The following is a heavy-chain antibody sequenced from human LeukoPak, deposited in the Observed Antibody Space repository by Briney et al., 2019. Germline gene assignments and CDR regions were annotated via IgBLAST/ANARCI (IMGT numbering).Heavy chain of an antibody. J-gene: IGHJ4*02. CDR3: ARGDYDSSGYYGDY. D-gene: IGHD3-22*01. V-gene: IGHV1-8*02. Sequence: ASVKVSCKASGYTFTSYGISWVRQAPGQGLEWMGWMNPNSGNTGYAQKFQGRVTMTRNTSISTAYMELSSLRSEDTAVYYCARGDYDSSGYYGDYWGQGTLVTVSS. CDR1: GYTFTSYG. CDR2: MNPNSGNT.